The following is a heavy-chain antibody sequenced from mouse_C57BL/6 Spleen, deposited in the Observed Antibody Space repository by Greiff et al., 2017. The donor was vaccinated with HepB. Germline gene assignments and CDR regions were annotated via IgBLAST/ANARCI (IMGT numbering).Heavy chain of an antibody. CDR3: ARNYYGSGYYYAMDY. CDR1: GFSLTSYG. V-gene: IGHV2-2*01. Sequence: VQGVESGPGLVQPSQSLSITCTVSGFSLTSYGVHWVRQSPGKGLEWLGVIWSGGSTDYNAAFISRLSISKDNSKSQVFFKMNSLQADDTAIYYCARNYYGSGYYYAMDYWGQGTSVTVSS. CDR2: IWSGGST. J-gene: IGHJ4*01. D-gene: IGHD1-1*01.